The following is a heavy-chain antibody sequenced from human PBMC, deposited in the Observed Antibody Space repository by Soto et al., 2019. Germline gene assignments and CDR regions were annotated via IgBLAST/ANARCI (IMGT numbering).Heavy chain of an antibody. J-gene: IGHJ6*02. Sequence: QVQLVQSGAEVKKPGASVKVSCKASGYTFTTFGISWVRQAPGQGLEGMGWISAYNGHTNYAQKLQGRVTMTTDTSTSTADMELRSLRSDDTAVYYCARDPTIFGVVQNYGMDVWGQGTTVTVSS. V-gene: IGHV1-18*01. CDR3: ARDPTIFGVVQNYGMDV. CDR2: ISAYNGHT. D-gene: IGHD3-3*01. CDR1: GYTFTTFG.